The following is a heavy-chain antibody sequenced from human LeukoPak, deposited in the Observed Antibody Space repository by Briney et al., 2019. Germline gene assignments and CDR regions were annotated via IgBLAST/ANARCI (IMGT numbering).Heavy chain of an antibody. J-gene: IGHJ4*02. V-gene: IGHV4-4*07. CDR1: AGSISSYY. CDR3: ARGIVGATFYFDY. CDR2: IYPSGST. Sequence: SETLSLTCTVSAGSISSYYWNWIRQPAGKGLEWIGRIYPSGSTIYNPSLKSRVTMLEDTSKNQFSLKLSSVTAADTAVYYCARGIVGATFYFDYWGQGTLVTVSS. D-gene: IGHD1-26*01.